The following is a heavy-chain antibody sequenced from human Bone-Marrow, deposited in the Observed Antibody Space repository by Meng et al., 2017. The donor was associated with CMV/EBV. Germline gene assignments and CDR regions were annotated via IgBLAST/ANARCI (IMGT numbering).Heavy chain of an antibody. V-gene: IGHV1-2*06. J-gene: IGHJ5*01. CDR3: AREDYDGSGSYYNPHWFDS. D-gene: IGHD3-10*01. CDR1: FTGYY. CDR2: INPKHVAT. Sequence: FTGYYIHWERQAPGQGLEGRGRINPKHVATNYAQKFQGRAIMTRHTTISTAYMELSRLRSEDTAVYYCAREDYDGSGSYYNPHWFDSWGQGTLVTVSS.